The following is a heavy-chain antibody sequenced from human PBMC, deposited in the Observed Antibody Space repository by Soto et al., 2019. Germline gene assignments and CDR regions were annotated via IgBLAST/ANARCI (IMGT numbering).Heavy chain of an antibody. D-gene: IGHD4-17*01. CDR3: ARGGPLATVTNWFDR. Sequence: GASVKVSCKASGGTFSSYAFSWVRQPPGQGLEWMGGIIPIFGTANYAQKFQGRVTITADESTITAYMELSSRRSEDTAVYDCARGGPLATVTNWFDRWGQRTLVAVSS. CDR2: IIPIFGTA. V-gene: IGHV1-69*13. CDR1: GGTFSSYA. J-gene: IGHJ5*02.